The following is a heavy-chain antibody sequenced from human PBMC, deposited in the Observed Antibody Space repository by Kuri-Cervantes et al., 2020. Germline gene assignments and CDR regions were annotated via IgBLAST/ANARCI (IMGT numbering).Heavy chain of an antibody. CDR3: AKSSGYNFWSGYSTFDYYYMDV. Sequence: GGSLRLSCAASGFTFSHYAVHWVRQAPGKGLEWVTHIRGDGGNIFYADSVKGRFTVSRDNSKNSLYLQMNSLRAEDTALYYCAKSSGYNFWSGYSTFDYYYMDVWGKGTTVTVSS. J-gene: IGHJ6*03. V-gene: IGHV3-30*02. D-gene: IGHD3-3*01. CDR2: IRGDGGNI. CDR1: GFTFSHYA.